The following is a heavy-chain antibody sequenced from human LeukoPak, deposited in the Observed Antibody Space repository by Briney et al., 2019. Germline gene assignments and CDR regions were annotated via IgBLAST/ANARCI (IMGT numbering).Heavy chain of an antibody. D-gene: IGHD3-9*01. V-gene: IGHV1-3*01. J-gene: IGHJ4*02. CDR1: GYTFTSYA. CDR2: INAGNGNT. Sequence: GASVKVSCKASGYTFTSYAMHWVRQAPGQRLEWMGWINAGNGNTKYSQKFQGRVTITRDTSASTAYMELSSLRSEDTAVYYCARVLREDYDILTGANDYWGQGTLVTVSS. CDR3: ARVLREDYDILTGANDY.